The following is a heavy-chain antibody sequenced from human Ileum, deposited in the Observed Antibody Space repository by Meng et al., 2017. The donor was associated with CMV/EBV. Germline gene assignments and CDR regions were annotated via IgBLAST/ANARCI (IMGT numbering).Heavy chain of an antibody. J-gene: IGHJ4*02. CDR1: GFSLNPNGVS. CDR2: VYAGDDQ. Sequence: SGFSLNPNGVSVGWGRQPPRKAVEWLSIVYAGDDQRYSPSLQGRATIAKNPYKNQVVLTMTNMDPVDTGTYYCARRLRSGGGDYYFDYWGQGTLVTVSS. CDR3: ARRLRSGGGDYYFDY. V-gene: IGHV2-5*02. D-gene: IGHD3-10*01.